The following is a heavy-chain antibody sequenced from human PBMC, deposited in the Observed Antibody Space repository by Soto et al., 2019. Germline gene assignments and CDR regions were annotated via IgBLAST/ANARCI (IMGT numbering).Heavy chain of an antibody. CDR1: GASMNDYY. CDR3: ARSGHIFAGVV. J-gene: IGHJ4*02. D-gene: IGHD3-16*01. CDR2: LHYTGSD. V-gene: IGHV4-59*01. Sequence: SETLSLTCSVSGASMNDYYGSWIRQSPGKGLEHIGYLHYTGSDNYNPSLKNRVTLSMDTSKNQFSLKLSSVTAADTAIYYCARSGHIFAGVVWGQGTQVTVSS.